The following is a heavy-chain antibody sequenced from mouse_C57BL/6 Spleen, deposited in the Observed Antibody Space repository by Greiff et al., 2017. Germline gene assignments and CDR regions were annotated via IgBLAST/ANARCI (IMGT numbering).Heavy chain of an antibody. CDR2: IHPNSGST. CDR3: ARRGTGTLDY. CDR1: GYTFTSYW. D-gene: IGHD4-1*01. J-gene: IGHJ2*01. Sequence: QVQLQQPGAELVKPGASVKLSCKASGYTFTSYWMHLVKQRPGQGLEWIGMIHPNSGSTNYNEKFKSKATLTVDKSSSTAYMQLSSLTSEDSAVYYCARRGTGTLDYWGQGTTLTVSS. V-gene: IGHV1-64*01.